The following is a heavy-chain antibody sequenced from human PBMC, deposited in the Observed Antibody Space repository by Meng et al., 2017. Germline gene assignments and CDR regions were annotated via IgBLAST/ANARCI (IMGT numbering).Heavy chain of an antibody. D-gene: IGHD3-10*01. V-gene: IGHV2-5*01. Sequence: SGPTLVKPTQTLTLTCTFSGFSLSTSGVGVGWIRQPPGKALEWLALIYWNDDKRYSPSLKSRLTITKDTSKNQVVLTMTNMDPVDTATHYCAHRMVRGIRDAFDIWGQGRMVAVSS. J-gene: IGHJ3*02. CDR2: IYWNDDK. CDR3: AHRMVRGIRDAFDI. CDR1: GFSLSTSGVG.